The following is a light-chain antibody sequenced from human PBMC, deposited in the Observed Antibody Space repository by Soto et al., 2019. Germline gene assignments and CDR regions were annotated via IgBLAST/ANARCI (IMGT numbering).Light chain of an antibody. CDR3: LHDYNYPRT. Sequence: AIQMTQSRSSLSASVGDRVTITCRASQGIRNYLGWYQQKPGKAPKLLIYGASTLQSGVPSRFSGSGSGTDFTLTIDSLQPEDFATYYCLHDYNYPRTFGQGTKVEIK. CDR2: GAS. V-gene: IGKV1-6*01. CDR1: QGIRNY. J-gene: IGKJ1*01.